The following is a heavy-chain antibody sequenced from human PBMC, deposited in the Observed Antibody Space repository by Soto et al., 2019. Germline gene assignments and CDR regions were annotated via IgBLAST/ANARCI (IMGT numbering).Heavy chain of an antibody. J-gene: IGHJ4*02. Sequence: SETLSLTSTVSDGYVRNVSDYWSWNRQPPGKGLEWIGYIYYSGSTNYNPSLKSRVTISVDTSKNQFSLKLSSVTAADTAVYYCASPSSDYGDYIWGQGTLVTVSS. CDR3: ASPSSDYGDYI. D-gene: IGHD4-17*01. CDR2: IYYSGST. V-gene: IGHV4-61*01. CDR1: DGYVRNVSDY.